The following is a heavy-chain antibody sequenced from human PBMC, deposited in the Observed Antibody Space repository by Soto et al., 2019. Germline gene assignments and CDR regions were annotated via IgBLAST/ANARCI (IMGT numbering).Heavy chain of an antibody. Sequence: QVQLQESGPGLVKPSETLSLTCAVSGGSISGYYWTWIRQPPGKGLEWIGYIYYSGSTNYNPSLKSRVTTSVDTSKKQLSLKLRSVTAADTAVYYCARAFRGGDYWGQGTLVTVSS. CDR2: IYYSGST. J-gene: IGHJ4*02. CDR3: ARAFRGGDY. V-gene: IGHV4-59*01. D-gene: IGHD3-10*01. CDR1: GGSISGYY.